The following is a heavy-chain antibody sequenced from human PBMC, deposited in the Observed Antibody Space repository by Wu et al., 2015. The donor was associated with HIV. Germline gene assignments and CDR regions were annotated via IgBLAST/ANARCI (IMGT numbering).Heavy chain of an antibody. CDR1: GYTFTSYG. Sequence: QVQLVQSGAEVKKPGASVKVSCKTSGYTFTSYGISWVRQAPGQGLEWMGWISAYNGNTKDAQKVQGRVTMTTDTSTSTAYMELRSLRSDDTAVYYCARAGYYYDNSGYYYADYWARERWSPSPQ. D-gene: IGHD3-22*01. CDR2: ISAYNGNT. J-gene: IGHJ4*02. CDR3: ARAGYYYDNSGYYYADY. V-gene: IGHV1-18*01.